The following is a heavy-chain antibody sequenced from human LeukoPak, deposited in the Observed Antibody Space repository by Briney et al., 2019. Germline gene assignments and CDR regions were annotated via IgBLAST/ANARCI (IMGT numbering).Heavy chain of an antibody. CDR2: ISGSGGST. J-gene: IGHJ4*02. Sequence: GGSLRLSCAASGFTFSSYAMSWVRQAPGKGLEWVSAISGSGGSTYYADSVKGRFTISRDNSKNTLYLQTNSLRAEDTAVYYCANPDIVVVPAASWGQGTLVTVSS. CDR1: GFTFSSYA. V-gene: IGHV3-23*01. D-gene: IGHD2-2*01. CDR3: ANPDIVVVPAAS.